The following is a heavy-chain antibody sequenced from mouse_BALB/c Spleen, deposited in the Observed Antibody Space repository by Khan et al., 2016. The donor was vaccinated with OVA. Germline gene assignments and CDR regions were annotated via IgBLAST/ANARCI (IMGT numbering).Heavy chain of an antibody. CDR2: IWSDGSS. J-gene: IGHJ4*01. D-gene: IGHD2-4*01. V-gene: IGHV2-6-1*01. Sequence: VELVESGPGLAAPSQSLSITCTISGFSLTSYGVHWVRQPPGKGLEWLAVIWSDGSSTYYSTLISRLSITKDNSQSQDFLKMSSLQTEDTAIYCFDRQPYYHYEIMDYWGQGTSVTVSS. CDR3: DRQPYYHYEIMDY. CDR1: GFSLTSYG.